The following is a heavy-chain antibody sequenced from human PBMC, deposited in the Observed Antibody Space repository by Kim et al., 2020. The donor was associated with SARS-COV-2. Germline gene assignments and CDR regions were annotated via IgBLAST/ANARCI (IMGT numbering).Heavy chain of an antibody. CDR3: ARAPYGDYGQHYGMDV. CDR1: GFTFSSYG. CDR2: IWYDGSNK. J-gene: IGHJ6*02. D-gene: IGHD4-17*01. Sequence: GGSLRLSCAASGFTFSSYGMHWVRQAPGKGLEWVAVIWYDGSNKYYADSVKGRFTISRDNSKNTLYLQMNSLRAEDTAVYYCARAPYGDYGQHYGMDVWGQGTTVTVSS. V-gene: IGHV3-33*01.